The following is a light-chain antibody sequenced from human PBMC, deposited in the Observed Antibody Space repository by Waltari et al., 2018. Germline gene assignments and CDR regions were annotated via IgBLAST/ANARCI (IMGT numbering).Light chain of an antibody. Sequence: SLVLSQPPSVSVAPGKTARITCGGNNIATKNVHWYQQKPGQAPVLVIYYDSDRPSGIPGRCSGSNSGNAATLTISRVEAGDEADYYCQVWDSTSDYRGVFGGGTKLTVL. J-gene: IGLJ3*02. CDR3: QVWDSTSDYRGV. V-gene: IGLV3-21*04. CDR1: NIATKN. CDR2: YDS.